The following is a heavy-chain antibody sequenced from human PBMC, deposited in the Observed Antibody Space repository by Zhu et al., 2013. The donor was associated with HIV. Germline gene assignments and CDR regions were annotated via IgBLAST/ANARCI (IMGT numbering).Heavy chain of an antibody. Sequence: QVQLVQSGAEVKKPGASVKVSCKASGYTFTSYDINWVRQATGQGLEWMGWMNPNSGNTGYAQKFQGRVTMTRNTSISTAYMELSSLRSEDTAVYYCARVSAYYYDSSGYYGFDYWGQGTLVTVSS. CDR2: MNPNSGNT. J-gene: IGHJ4*02. CDR1: GYTFTSYD. D-gene: IGHD3-22*01. V-gene: IGHV1-8*01. CDR3: ARVSAYYYDSSGYYGFDY.